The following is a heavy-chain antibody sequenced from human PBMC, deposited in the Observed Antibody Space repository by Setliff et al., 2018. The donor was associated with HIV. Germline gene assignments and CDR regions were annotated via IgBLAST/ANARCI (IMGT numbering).Heavy chain of an antibody. CDR2: VYTTGST. CDR1: GGSISSYY. V-gene: IGHV4-4*07. D-gene: IGHD1-26*01. Sequence: PSETLSLTCTVSGGSISSYYWTWIRQPAGKGLEWIGRVYTTGSTNYNPSLESRVTMSVDTSKNQFSLKLSSVTAADTDVYYCARVWVIVGGDAFDIWGQGTLVTVSS. CDR3: ARVWVIVGGDAFDI. J-gene: IGHJ3*02.